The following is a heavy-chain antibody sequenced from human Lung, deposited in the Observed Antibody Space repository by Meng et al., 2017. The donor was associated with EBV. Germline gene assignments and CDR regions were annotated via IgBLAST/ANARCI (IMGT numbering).Heavy chain of an antibody. J-gene: IGHJ4*02. V-gene: IGHV3-21*01. CDR3: ARAFSTSWQQLVRSPTDY. D-gene: IGHD6-13*01. CDR1: GGTFSSYS. Sequence: EVQLVESGGGLVKPGGALRLSCAASGGTFSSYSMNWVRQAPGKGLEWVSSISSSSSYIYYADSVKGRFTISRDNAKNSLYLQMNSLRAEDTAVYYCARAFSTSWQQLVRSPTDYWGQGTLVTVSS. CDR2: ISSSSSYI.